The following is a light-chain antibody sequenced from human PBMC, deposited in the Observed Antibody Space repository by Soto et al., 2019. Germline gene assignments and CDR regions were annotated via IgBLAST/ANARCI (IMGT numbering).Light chain of an antibody. V-gene: IGLV1-44*01. CDR2: SNN. CDR3: AAWDDSLNGPV. J-gene: IGLJ2*01. CDR1: SSNIGSNT. Sequence: QSVLIQPPSASGTPGQRVTISCSGTSSNIGSNTVNWYQQFPGTAPKLLIYSNNRRPSGVPDRFSGSKSGTSASLAISGLQSEDEADYYCAAWDDSLNGPVFGGGTKLTVL.